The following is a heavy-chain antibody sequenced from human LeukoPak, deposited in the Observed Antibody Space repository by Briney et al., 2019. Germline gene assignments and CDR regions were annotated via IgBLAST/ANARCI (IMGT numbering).Heavy chain of an antibody. CDR1: GGSISSYY. J-gene: IGHJ4*02. CDR3: ARGIAAFDF. Sequence: PSETLSLTCTVSGGSISSYYWSWIRRPAGKGLEWIGRFYISGSTNYNPSLKSRVTMSVDTSKNQFSLKLSSVTAADTAVYYCARGIAAFDFWGQGTLVTVSS. V-gene: IGHV4-4*07. D-gene: IGHD6-13*01. CDR2: FYISGST.